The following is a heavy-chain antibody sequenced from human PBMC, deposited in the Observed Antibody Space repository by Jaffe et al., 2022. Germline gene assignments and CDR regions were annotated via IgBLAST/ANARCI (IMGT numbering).Heavy chain of an antibody. D-gene: IGHD3-10*01. CDR1: GYSISSGYY. Sequence: QVQLQESGPGLVKPSETLSLTCAVSGYSISSGYYWGWIRQPPGKGLEWIGSIYHSGSTYYNPSLKSRVTISVDTSKNQFSLKLSSVTAADTAVYYCARESYGSGFDYWGQGTLVTVSS. J-gene: IGHJ4*02. V-gene: IGHV4-38-2*02. CDR3: ARESYGSGFDY. CDR2: IYHSGST.